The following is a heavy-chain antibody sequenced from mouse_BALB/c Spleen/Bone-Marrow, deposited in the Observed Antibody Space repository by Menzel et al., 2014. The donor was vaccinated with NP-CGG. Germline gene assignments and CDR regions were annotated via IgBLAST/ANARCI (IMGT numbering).Heavy chain of an antibody. V-gene: IGHV4-1*02. D-gene: IGHD1-1*01. Sequence: VQLQQSGGGLVQPGGSLKLSCAASGFDFSRYWMSWVRQAPGKGLEWIGEIIPDSSTINYTPSLKDKFIISRDNAKNTLSRQMSKVRSEDTALYYCSRLYYSGDFAYWGQGTLVTVSA. CDR3: SRLYYSGDFAY. J-gene: IGHJ3*01. CDR1: GFDFSRYW. CDR2: IIPDSSTI.